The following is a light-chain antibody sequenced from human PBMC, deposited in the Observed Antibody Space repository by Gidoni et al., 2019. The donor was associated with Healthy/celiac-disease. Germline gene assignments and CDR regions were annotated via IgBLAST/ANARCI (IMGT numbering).Light chain of an antibody. CDR3: QQRSNWPPSLT. Sequence: EIVLTQSPATLSLSPGERATLSCTASQSVSSYLAWYQQKPGQAPRLLLYDASNRATGIPARFSGSGSGTDFTLTISSLEPEDFAVYYCQQRSNWPPSLTFGGGTKVEIK. V-gene: IGKV3-11*01. CDR2: DAS. CDR1: QSVSSY. J-gene: IGKJ4*01.